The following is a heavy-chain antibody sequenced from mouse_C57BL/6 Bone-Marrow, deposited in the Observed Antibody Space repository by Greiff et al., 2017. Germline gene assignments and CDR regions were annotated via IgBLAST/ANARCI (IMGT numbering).Heavy chain of an antibody. CDR1: GYTFTSYW. CDR3: AKMARWVRGFAY. Sequence: QVQLQQPGAELVKPGASVKLSCKASGYTFTSYWLHWVKQRPGQGLEWIGMIHPNSGSTNYNEKFKSKATLTVDKSSSTAYMQLSSLTSEDSAVYYCAKMARWVRGFAYWGQGTLVTVSA. D-gene: IGHD2-3*01. CDR2: IHPNSGST. J-gene: IGHJ3*01. V-gene: IGHV1-64*01.